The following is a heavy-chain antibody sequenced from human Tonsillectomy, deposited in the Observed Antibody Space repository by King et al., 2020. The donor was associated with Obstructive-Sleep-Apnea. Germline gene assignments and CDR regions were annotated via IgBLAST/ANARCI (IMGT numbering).Heavy chain of an antibody. V-gene: IGHV3-23*04. CDR2: IGISGGGDERT. J-gene: IGHJ6*02. CDR3: AKDRGLVVVPGGEELLGYYGMDV. Sequence: QLVQSGGGLVQPGGSLRLSCAASGVTFSRNAVSWVRQAPGKGLEWVSAIGISGGGDERTFYADSVKGRFTISRDKSKNTLFLDINSLRAEDSAVYYCAKDRGLVVVPGGEELLGYYGMDVWGQGTTVTVSS. D-gene: IGHD2-15*01. CDR1: GVTFSRNA.